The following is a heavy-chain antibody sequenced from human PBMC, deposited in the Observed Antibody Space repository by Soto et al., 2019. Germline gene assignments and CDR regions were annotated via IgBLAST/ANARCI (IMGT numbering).Heavy chain of an antibody. CDR2: INHSGST. Sequence: PSETLSLTCAACGGSFCVNYWTWTCQPPGKRLEWIGEINHSGSTNYNPSLKSRVTISVDTSKNQFSLKLSSVTAADTAVYYCARDEGAAAGNDYWGQGTLVTVSS. V-gene: IGHV4-34*01. CDR3: ARDEGAAAGNDY. J-gene: IGHJ4*02. D-gene: IGHD6-13*01. CDR1: GGSFCVNY.